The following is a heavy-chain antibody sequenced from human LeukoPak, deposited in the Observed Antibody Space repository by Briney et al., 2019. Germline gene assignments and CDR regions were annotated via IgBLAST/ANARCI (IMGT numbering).Heavy chain of an antibody. V-gene: IGHV1-18*01. CDR1: GYIFSNYG. CDR2: VSAYNGNT. Sequence: ASVKVSXKASGYIFSNYGVSWVRLAPGQRLEWMGWVSAYNGNTNYAQSFQGRVTMTTDTSTSTAYMELRSLRSDDTAVYYCARDPAVAAAGLFDYWGQGTLVTVSS. D-gene: IGHD6-13*01. CDR3: ARDPAVAAAGLFDY. J-gene: IGHJ4*02.